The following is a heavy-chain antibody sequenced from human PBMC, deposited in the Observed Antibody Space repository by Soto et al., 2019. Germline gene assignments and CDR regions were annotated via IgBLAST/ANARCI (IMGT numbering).Heavy chain of an antibody. Sequence: QVQLQESGPGLVKPSQTLSLTCTVSGGSISSGDYYWSWIRQPPGKGLEWIGYIYYSGSTYYNPSLKSRVTISVDPSKNQFSLKLSSVTAADTAVYYCARASGLRSSPVQAFDIWGQGTMVTVSS. D-gene: IGHD6-6*01. CDR1: GGSISSGDYY. CDR3: ARASGLRSSPVQAFDI. V-gene: IGHV4-30-4*01. J-gene: IGHJ3*02. CDR2: IYYSGST.